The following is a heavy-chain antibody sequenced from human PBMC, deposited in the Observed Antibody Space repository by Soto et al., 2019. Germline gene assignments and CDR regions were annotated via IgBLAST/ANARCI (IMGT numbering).Heavy chain of an antibody. CDR3: ARSVVHQWLVHDAFDV. V-gene: IGHV4-59*01. CDR2: IYYSGTT. CDR1: GDSISSSY. J-gene: IGHJ3*01. D-gene: IGHD6-19*01. Sequence: SETLSLTCTVSGDSISSSYWSWILQSPGKGLEWIAYIYYSGTTNYNPSLESRVTISIDTSKNQFSLRLTSVTAAGTAVYYCARSVVHQWLVHDAFDVWGRGTLVT.